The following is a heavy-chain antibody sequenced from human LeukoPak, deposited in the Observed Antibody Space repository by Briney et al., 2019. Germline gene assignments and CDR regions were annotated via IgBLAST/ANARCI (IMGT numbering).Heavy chain of an antibody. CDR2: FDPEDGET. CDR3: AIGQWLVYSWFDP. D-gene: IGHD6-19*01. Sequence: RASVKVSCKVSGYTLTESSMHWVRQAPGKGLEWMGGFDPEDGETIYAQKFQGRVTMTEDTSTDTAYMELSSLRSEDTAVYYCAIGQWLVYSWFDPWGQGTLVTVSS. J-gene: IGHJ5*02. CDR1: GYTLTESS. V-gene: IGHV1-24*01.